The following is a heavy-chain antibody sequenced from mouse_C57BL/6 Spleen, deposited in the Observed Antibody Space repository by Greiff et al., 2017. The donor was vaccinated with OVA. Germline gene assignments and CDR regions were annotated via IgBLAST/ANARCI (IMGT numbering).Heavy chain of an antibody. Sequence: EVQLQESGGGLVKPGGSLKLSCAASGFTFSSYAMSWVRQTPEKRLEWVATISDGGSYTYYPDNVKGRFTISRDNAKNNLYLQMSHLKSEDTAMYYCAREGSNYYFDYWGQGTTLTVSS. CDR1: GFTFSSYA. CDR2: ISDGGSYT. D-gene: IGHD2-5*01. V-gene: IGHV5-4*01. J-gene: IGHJ2*01. CDR3: AREGSNYYFDY.